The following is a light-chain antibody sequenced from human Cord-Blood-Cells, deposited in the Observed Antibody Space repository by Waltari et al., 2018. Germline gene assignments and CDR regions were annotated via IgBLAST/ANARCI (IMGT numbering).Light chain of an antibody. J-gene: IGLJ2*01. V-gene: IGLV2-11*01. CDR3: CSYAGSYTFDVV. CDR2: DVS. Sequence: QSALTQPRSVSGSPGQSVTISCTGTSSDVGGYNYVSWYQQHPGKAPKLMIYDVSKRPAGVPVRFSGPKSGNTAALTISGLQAEDEADYYCCSYAGSYTFDVVFGGGTKLTVL. CDR1: SSDVGGYNY.